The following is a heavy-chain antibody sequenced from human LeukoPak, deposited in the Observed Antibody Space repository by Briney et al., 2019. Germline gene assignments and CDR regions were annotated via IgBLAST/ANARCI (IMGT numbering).Heavy chain of an antibody. CDR2: ISSTGSTI. CDR1: GFTLSSYE. Sequence: GGSLRLSCAASGFTLSSYEMNWVRQAPGKGLEWVSYISSTGSTIYYAGSVKGRFTISRDNAKNSLYLQMNSLRAEDTAVYYCARDYSGSYFDYWGQGTLVTVSS. D-gene: IGHD1-26*01. V-gene: IGHV3-48*03. CDR3: ARDYSGSYFDY. J-gene: IGHJ4*02.